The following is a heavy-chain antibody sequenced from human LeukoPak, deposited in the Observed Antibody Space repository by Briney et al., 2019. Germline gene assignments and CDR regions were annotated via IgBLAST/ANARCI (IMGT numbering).Heavy chain of an antibody. CDR1: GGSISSYY. Sequence: PSETLSLTCTVSGGSISSYYWSWIRQPPGKGLEWIGYIYYSGSTNYNPSLKSRVTISVDTSKNQFSLKLSSVTAADTAVYYCAREPEAEGFDYWGQGTLVTVSS. J-gene: IGHJ4*02. CDR2: IYYSGST. V-gene: IGHV4-59*01. CDR3: AREPEAEGFDY.